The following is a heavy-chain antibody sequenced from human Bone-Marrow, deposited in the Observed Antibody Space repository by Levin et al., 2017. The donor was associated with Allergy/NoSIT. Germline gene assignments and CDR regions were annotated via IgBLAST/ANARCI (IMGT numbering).Heavy chain of an antibody. V-gene: IGHV3-23*01. CDR1: GFTFSSYA. D-gene: IGHD2-15*01. Sequence: GESLKISCAASGFTFSSYAMSWVRQAPGKGLEWVSAISGSGGSTYYADSVKGRFTISRDNSKNTLYLQMNSLRAEDTAVYYCAKDRGDVVVVAATPSDYWGQGTLVTVSS. J-gene: IGHJ4*02. CDR3: AKDRGDVVVVAATPSDY. CDR2: ISGSGGST.